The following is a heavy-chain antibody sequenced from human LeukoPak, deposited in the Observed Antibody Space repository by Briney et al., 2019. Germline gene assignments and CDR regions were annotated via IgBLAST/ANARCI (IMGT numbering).Heavy chain of an antibody. D-gene: IGHD6-6*01. CDR2: IYYSGST. CDR1: GGSISSYY. V-gene: IGHV4-59*08. CDR3: ARHRGLAAFDY. Sequence: SETLSLTCTVSGGSISSYYWSWIRQPPAKGLEWIGYIYYSGSTNYNPSLKSRVTISVDTSKNQFSLKLSSVTAADTAVYYCARHRGLAAFDYWGQGTLVTVSS. J-gene: IGHJ4*02.